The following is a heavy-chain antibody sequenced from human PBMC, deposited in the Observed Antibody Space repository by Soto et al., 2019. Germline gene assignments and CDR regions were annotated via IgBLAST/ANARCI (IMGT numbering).Heavy chain of an antibody. D-gene: IGHD6-13*01. CDR3: ARHPTFIAAAGQIDY. J-gene: IGHJ4*02. Sequence: SETLSLTCTVSGGSISSSSYYWGWIRQPPGKGLEWIGSIYYSGSTYYNPSLKSRVTISVDASKNQFSLKLSSVTAADTAVYYCARHPTFIAAAGQIDYCGQ. CDR1: GGSISSSSYY. CDR2: IYYSGST. V-gene: IGHV4-39*01.